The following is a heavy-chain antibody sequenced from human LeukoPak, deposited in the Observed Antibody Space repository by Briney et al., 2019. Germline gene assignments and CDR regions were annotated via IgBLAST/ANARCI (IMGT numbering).Heavy chain of an antibody. D-gene: IGHD3-22*01. CDR2: ISTYNGNT. Sequence: ASVKVSCKASGYTFTTYGTTWVRQVPGQGLEWMGWISTYNGNTNFAQQFQGRVTLTTDTSTSTAFMELGSLTSDDTAVYYCAREYYDGRGYGPDYWGQGTPVTVSS. CDR3: AREYYDGRGYGPDY. CDR1: GYTFTTYG. J-gene: IGHJ4*02. V-gene: IGHV1-18*01.